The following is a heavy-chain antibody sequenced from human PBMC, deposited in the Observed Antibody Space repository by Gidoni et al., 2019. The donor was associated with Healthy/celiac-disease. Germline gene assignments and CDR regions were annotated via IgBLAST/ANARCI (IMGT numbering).Heavy chain of an antibody. V-gene: IGHV1-3*01. D-gene: IGHD4-17*01. CDR2: INAGNGNT. Sequence: QVQVVQSGAEGKKPGASVKVSSKASGYTFTSDAMHWVRQAPGNRLEWMGWINAGNGNTKYSQKFQGRLTITRDTSASTAYMELSSLRSEDTAVYYCARDKTVTTSGYYYMDVWGKGTTVTVSS. J-gene: IGHJ6*03. CDR3: ARDKTVTTSGYYYMDV. CDR1: GYTFTSDA.